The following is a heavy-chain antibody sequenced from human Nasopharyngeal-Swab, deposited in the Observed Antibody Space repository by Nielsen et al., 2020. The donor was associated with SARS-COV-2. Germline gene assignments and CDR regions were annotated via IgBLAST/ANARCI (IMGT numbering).Heavy chain of an antibody. Sequence: ASVKVSCKASGYTFTSYAIHWVRQAPGQRLEWMGWINAGNGNTKYSQKFQGRVTITRDTSASTAYMELSSLRSEDTAVYYCARGYSSSWYDYWGQGTLVTVSS. CDR1: GYTFTSYA. CDR2: INAGNGNT. J-gene: IGHJ4*02. CDR3: ARGYSSSWYDY. V-gene: IGHV1-3*01. D-gene: IGHD6-13*01.